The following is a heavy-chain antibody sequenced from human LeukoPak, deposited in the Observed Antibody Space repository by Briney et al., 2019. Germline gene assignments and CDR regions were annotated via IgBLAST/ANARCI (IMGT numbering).Heavy chain of an antibody. CDR1: GFIVSTNY. J-gene: IGHJ3*02. Sequence: GGSLRLSCAASGFIVSTNYMSWVRQAPGKGLEWVSLIHSDGRTYYADAVKGRFTISRDNSKNSLYLQMNSLRAEDTAVYYCARRERLGYSYGRGTLDIWGQGTMVTVSS. D-gene: IGHD5-18*01. CDR2: IHSDGRT. V-gene: IGHV3-66*01. CDR3: ARRERLGYSYGRGTLDI.